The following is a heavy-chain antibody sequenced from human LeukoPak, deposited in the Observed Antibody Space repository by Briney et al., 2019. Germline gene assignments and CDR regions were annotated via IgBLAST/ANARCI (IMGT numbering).Heavy chain of an antibody. CDR2: IHYSGST. CDR3: ARSVSWGLLVRDDAFDI. V-gene: IGHV4-59*08. CDR1: GRSISSYH. D-gene: IGHD2-21*01. Sequence: SETLSLTCTVSGRSISSYHWIWIRQPPGKGLEWIGYIHYSGSTNYNPSLKSRVTSSVDTSKKQFFLKLRSVTAADTAVYYCARSVSWGLLVRDDAFDIWGQGTMVTVSS. J-gene: IGHJ3*02.